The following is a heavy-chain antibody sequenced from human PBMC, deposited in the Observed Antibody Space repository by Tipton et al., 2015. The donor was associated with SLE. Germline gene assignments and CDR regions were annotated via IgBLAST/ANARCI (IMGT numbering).Heavy chain of an antibody. CDR1: GFTFTSYA. J-gene: IGHJ3*02. CDR3: AKDHWDGDMIAFDI. V-gene: IGHV3-23*01. D-gene: IGHD1-1*01. CDR2: ISGSGASGSGA. Sequence: SLRLSCAASGFTFTSYAMSWVRQAPGQGLEWVSSISGSGASGSGADYADSVKGRFTISRDNSKNTLSLQMNSLRAEDTAVYYCAKDHWDGDMIAFDIWGQGTMVTVSS.